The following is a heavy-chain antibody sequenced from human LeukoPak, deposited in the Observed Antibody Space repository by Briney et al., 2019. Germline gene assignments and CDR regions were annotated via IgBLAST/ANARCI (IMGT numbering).Heavy chain of an antibody. CDR3: ARDRSGVVSNFDY. Sequence: ASVKVSCKASGGTFSSYAISWVRQAPGQGLEGMGRINPNSGGTNYAQKFQGRVTMTRETSISTAYMELSRLRSDDTAVYYCARDRSGVVSNFDYWGQGTLVTVSS. V-gene: IGHV1-2*06. D-gene: IGHD3-16*02. J-gene: IGHJ4*02. CDR1: GGTFSSYA. CDR2: INPNSGGT.